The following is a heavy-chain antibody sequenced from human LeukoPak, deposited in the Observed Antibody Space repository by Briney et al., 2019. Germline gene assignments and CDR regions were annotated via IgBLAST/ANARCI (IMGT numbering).Heavy chain of an antibody. Sequence: SGPTLVKPTQTLTXTCTFSGVSLSTSGVGVGWIRQPPGKALEWLALIYWNDDKSYSPSLKSRLTITKDTSINQVVLTMTNMDPVDTATYYCAHLPRGYSSSWLDYWGQGTLVTVSS. CDR1: GVSLSTSGVG. CDR2: IYWNDDK. V-gene: IGHV2-5*01. D-gene: IGHD6-13*01. CDR3: AHLPRGYSSSWLDY. J-gene: IGHJ4*02.